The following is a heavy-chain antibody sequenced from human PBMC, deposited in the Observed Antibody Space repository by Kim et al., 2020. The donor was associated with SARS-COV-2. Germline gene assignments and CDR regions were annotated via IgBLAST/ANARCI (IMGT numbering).Heavy chain of an antibody. Sequence: SETLSLTCAVYGGSFSGYYWSWIRQPPGKGLEWIGEINHSGSTNYNPSLKSRVTISVDTSKNQFSLKLSSVTAADTAVYYCAIKRTTVTSFDPWGQGTLVTVSS. D-gene: IGHD4-4*01. CDR3: AIKRTTVTSFDP. CDR1: GGSFSGYY. J-gene: IGHJ5*02. V-gene: IGHV4-34*01. CDR2: INHSGST.